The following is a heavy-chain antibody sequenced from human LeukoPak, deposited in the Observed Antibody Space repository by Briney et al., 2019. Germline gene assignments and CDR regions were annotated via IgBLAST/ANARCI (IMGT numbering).Heavy chain of an antibody. CDR1: GGSIRNYY. V-gene: IGHV4-59*08. CDR3: AKYVSTGWFDP. D-gene: IGHD5/OR15-5a*01. Sequence: PSETLSLTCSVSGGSIRNYYWRWIRQPPGKGLEWIGYIYYSGSTNYNPSLKSRVTISVDTSENQFSPKLSSVTAADTALYYCAKYVSTGWFDPWGQGTLVTVSS. CDR2: IYYSGST. J-gene: IGHJ5*02.